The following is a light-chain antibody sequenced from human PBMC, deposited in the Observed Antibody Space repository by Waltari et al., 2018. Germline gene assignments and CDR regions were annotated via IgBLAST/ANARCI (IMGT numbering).Light chain of an antibody. CDR3: QTGGQGTRV. V-gene: IGLV4-69*01. CDR1: SGHTNNI. CDR2: VNSDGSH. J-gene: IGLJ3*02. Sequence: QLALTQSPSASDPLGASVNLICTLSSGHTNNIIAWHKQHPNQGPRYLMKVNSDGSHNKGDKIPELFSGASSGAERYLTISSLQSEDEADYCCQTGGQGTRVFGGGTKLTVL.